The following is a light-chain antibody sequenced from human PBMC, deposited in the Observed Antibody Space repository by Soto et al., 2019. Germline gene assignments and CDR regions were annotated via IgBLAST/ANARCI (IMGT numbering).Light chain of an antibody. Sequence: QSVLTQPPSASGSPGQSVTISCTGTSSDVGGYNYVSWYQQHPGKAPKLMIYEVSKRPSGVPDRFSGSKSGNTASLTVSGLQAEDDADYYCSSCAGSNMVVFGGGSKRTV. V-gene: IGLV2-8*01. CDR3: SSCAGSNMVV. CDR2: EVS. J-gene: IGLJ2*01. CDR1: SSDVGGYNY.